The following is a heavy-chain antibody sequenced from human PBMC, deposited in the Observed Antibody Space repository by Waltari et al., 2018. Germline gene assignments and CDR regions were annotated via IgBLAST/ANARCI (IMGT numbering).Heavy chain of an antibody. Sequence: QLQLQESGPGLVKPSETLSLTCPVSGGSISSSSYYWGGIRQPPAQGLEWIGSIYYSGTTYYNPSLKSRVTISVDTSKNQFSLKLSSVTAADTAVYYCARHAYCGGDCYAPGAFDIWGQGTMVTVSS. D-gene: IGHD2-21*02. CDR2: IYYSGTT. J-gene: IGHJ3*02. CDR3: ARHAYCGGDCYAPGAFDI. V-gene: IGHV4-39*01. CDR1: GGSISSSSYY.